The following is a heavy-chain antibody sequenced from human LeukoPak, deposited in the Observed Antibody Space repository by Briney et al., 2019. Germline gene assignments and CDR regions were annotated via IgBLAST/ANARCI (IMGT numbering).Heavy chain of an antibody. CDR2: ISGDGTAR. CDR3: AKDSSSSKNGYYFDY. CDR1: GFTSSSYW. J-gene: IGHJ4*02. V-gene: IGHV3-74*01. Sequence: PGGSLRLSCAASGFTSSSYWMHWVRQVPGKGLVWVSRISGDGTARNYADSVKGRFTISRDDAKNTVDLQMNSLRAEDTAVYYCAKDSSSSKNGYYFDYWGQGTLVTVSS. D-gene: IGHD6-13*01.